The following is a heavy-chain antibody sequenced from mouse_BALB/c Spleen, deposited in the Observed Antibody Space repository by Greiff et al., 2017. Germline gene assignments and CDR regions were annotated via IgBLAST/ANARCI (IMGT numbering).Heavy chain of an antibody. CDR1: GYTFTSYT. CDR2: ITPSSGYT. J-gene: IGHJ4*01. Sequence: QVQLQQSAAELARPGASVKMSCKASGYTFTSYTMHWVKQRPGQGLEWIGYITPSSGYTEYKQKFKDMTTLTADKSSSTAYMQLSSLTSEDSAVYYCFYYEYDTIRADYWGQETWVTVSS. CDR3: FYYEYDTIRADY. V-gene: IGHV1-4*02. D-gene: IGHD2-4*01.